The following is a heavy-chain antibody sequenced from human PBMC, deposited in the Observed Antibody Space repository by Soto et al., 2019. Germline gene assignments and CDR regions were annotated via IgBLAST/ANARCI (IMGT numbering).Heavy chain of an antibody. Sequence: GGSLRLSCAASGFTFSSYAMSWVRQAPGKGLEWVSAISGSGGSTYYADSVKGRFTISRDNSKNTLYLQMNSLRAEDTAVYYCAKVRLRYFDWPTELDYWGQGTLVTVSS. CDR1: GFTFSSYA. V-gene: IGHV3-23*01. J-gene: IGHJ4*02. CDR2: ISGSGGST. D-gene: IGHD3-9*01. CDR3: AKVRLRYFDWPTELDY.